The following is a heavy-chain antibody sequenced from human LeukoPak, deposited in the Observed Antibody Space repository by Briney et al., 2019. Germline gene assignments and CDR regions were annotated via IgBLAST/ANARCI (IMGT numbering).Heavy chain of an antibody. CDR1: GGSISRGGYY. Sequence: PSETLSLTCTVSGGSISRGGYYWSWIRQHPGKGLEWIGYIYYSGSTYYTPSLKSRVTISVDTSKNHCSLKLSSVTAADTAVYYCARGLGIDKFDPWGQGTLVTVSS. CDR2: IYYSGST. J-gene: IGHJ5*02. V-gene: IGHV4-31*03. D-gene: IGHD6-19*01. CDR3: ARGLGIDKFDP.